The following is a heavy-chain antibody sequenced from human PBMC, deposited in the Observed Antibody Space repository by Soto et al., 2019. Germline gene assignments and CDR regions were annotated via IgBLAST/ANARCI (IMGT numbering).Heavy chain of an antibody. CDR1: GGSISSGGYY. D-gene: IGHD4-17*01. CDR3: ARTYGGYYYYMDV. J-gene: IGHJ6*03. Sequence: SETLSLTCTVSGGSISSGGYYWSWIRQHPGKGLEWIGYIYYSGSTYYNPSLKSRVTISVDTSKNQFSLKLSSVTAADTAVYYCARTYGGYYYYMDVWGKGTTVTVSS. V-gene: IGHV4-31*03. CDR2: IYYSGST.